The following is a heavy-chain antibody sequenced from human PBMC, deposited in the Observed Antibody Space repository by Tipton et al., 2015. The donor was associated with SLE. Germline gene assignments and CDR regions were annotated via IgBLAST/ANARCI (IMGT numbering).Heavy chain of an antibody. Sequence: GSLRLSCAASGFTFSSYSMNWVRQAPGKGLEWVSYISSSSSTIYYADSVKGRFTISRDNAKNSLYLQMNSLRAEDTAVYYCARGRLRDGMDVWGQGTTVTVSS. CDR3: ARGRLRDGMDV. V-gene: IGHV3-48*01. CDR2: ISSSSSTI. J-gene: IGHJ6*02. CDR1: GFTFSSYS. D-gene: IGHD4/OR15-4a*01.